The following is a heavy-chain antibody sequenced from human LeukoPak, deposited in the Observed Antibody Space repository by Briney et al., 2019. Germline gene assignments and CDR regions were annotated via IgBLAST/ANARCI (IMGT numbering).Heavy chain of an antibody. D-gene: IGHD1/OR15-1a*01. CDR1: GFNVSSNY. V-gene: IGHV3-53*01. J-gene: IGHJ3*02. Sequence: GGSLRLSCAASGFNVSSNYMSWVRQAPGKGLGGVAVIYSGGSTYYVDSVQGRFTISRDNSKNTLHLQMNSLRAEDTAVYYCARDRLEQPSHDDAFDIWGQGTMVTVSS. CDR2: IYSGGST. CDR3: ARDRLEQPSHDDAFDI.